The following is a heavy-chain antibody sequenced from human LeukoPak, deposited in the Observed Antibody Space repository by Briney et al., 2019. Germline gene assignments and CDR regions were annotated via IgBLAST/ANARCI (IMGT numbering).Heavy chain of an antibody. J-gene: IGHJ6*04. D-gene: IGHD6-25*01. CDR3: ARDGTPIHGSGWVYMDV. CDR2: INWNGGST. CDR1: GFTIDDYG. V-gene: IGHV3-20*04. Sequence: GGSLRLSCEASGFTIDDYGMSWVRQAPGKGLEWVSGINWNGGSTGYADSVKGRFIISRDNAKNSLYLQMNSLRAEDTAVYYCARDGTPIHGSGWVYMDVWGKGTTVTISS.